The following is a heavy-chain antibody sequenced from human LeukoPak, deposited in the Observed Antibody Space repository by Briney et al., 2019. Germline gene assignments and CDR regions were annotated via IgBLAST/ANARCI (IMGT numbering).Heavy chain of an antibody. V-gene: IGHV3-74*01. D-gene: IGHD2-2*01. CDR3: ARDSSSWDLFDY. CDR2: INTDGSST. CDR1: GFTFSSYW. Sequence: GGSLRLSCAASGFTFSSYWMHWVRQAPGKRLVWGSRINTDGSSTNYADSVKGRFTISRDNAKNTLYLHLNSLRAEDTAVYYCARDSSSWDLFDYWGQGTLVTVSS. J-gene: IGHJ4*02.